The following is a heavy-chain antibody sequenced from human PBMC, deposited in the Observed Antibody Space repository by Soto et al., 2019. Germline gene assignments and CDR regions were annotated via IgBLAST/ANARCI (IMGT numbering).Heavy chain of an antibody. Sequence: GGSLRLSCAASGFTFSSYGMHWVRQAPGKGLEWVAVIWYDGSNKYYADSVKGRFTISRDNSKNTLYLQMNSLRAEDTAVYYCARGPNFVGASSFDIWGQGTMVTVSS. D-gene: IGHD1-26*01. CDR2: IWYDGSNK. V-gene: IGHV3-33*01. CDR3: ARGPNFVGASSFDI. CDR1: GFTFSSYG. J-gene: IGHJ3*02.